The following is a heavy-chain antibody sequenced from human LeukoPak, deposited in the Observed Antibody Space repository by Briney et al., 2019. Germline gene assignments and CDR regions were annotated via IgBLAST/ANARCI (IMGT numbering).Heavy chain of an antibody. CDR2: ISWNSGSI. D-gene: IGHD6-19*01. J-gene: IGHJ4*02. Sequence: GGSLRLSCAASGFTFDDYAMHLVRQAPGKGGEGVSGISWNSGSIGYADSVKGRFTISRDNAKNSLYLQMNSLRAEGTALYYCAQLRLPGIAVAGPLDYWGQGTLVTVSS. CDR3: AQLRLPGIAVAGPLDY. CDR1: GFTFDDYA. V-gene: IGHV3-9*01.